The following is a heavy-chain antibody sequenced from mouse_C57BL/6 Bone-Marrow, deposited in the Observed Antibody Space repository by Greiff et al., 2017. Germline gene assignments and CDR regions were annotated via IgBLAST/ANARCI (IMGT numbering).Heavy chain of an antibody. Sequence: QVQLQQSGAELVRPGTSVKVSCKASGYAFTNYLIEWVKQRPGQGLEWIGVINPGSGGTNYNEKFKGKATLTADKSSSTAYMQLSSLTSEYSAVYFCAREGRWFSTRYFDYWGQGTTLTVSS. CDR2: INPGSGGT. CDR3: AREGRWFSTRYFDY. CDR1: GYAFTNYL. J-gene: IGHJ2*01. V-gene: IGHV1-54*01. D-gene: IGHD2-3*01.